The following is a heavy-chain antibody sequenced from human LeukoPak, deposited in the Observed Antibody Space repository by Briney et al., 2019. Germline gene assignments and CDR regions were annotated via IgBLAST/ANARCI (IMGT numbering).Heavy chain of an antibody. CDR2: ISWNSGSI. D-gene: IGHD6-13*01. CDR1: GFTFDDYA. CDR3: AKEAPPPYSSSWFGTRYFDY. Sequence: PGGSLRLSCAASGFTFDDYAMHWVRQAPGKGLEWVSGISWNSGSIGYADSVKGRFTISRDNAKNSLYLQMNSLRAEDTALYYCAKEAPPPYSSSWFGTRYFDYWGQGTLVTVSS. J-gene: IGHJ4*02. V-gene: IGHV3-9*01.